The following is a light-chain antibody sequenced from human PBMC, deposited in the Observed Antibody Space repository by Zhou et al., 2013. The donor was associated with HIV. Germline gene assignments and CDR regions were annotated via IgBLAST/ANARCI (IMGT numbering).Light chain of an antibody. Sequence: IVMTQSPATLSLSPGETATLSCRASQTLDTNLAWYQQQPGQAPRLLIYGASTRATGIPARFSGSGSGTDFTLTISRLEPEDFAVYYCQQYGSSPWTFGHGTKVEIK. CDR1: QTLDTN. J-gene: IGKJ1*01. V-gene: IGKV3-15*01. CDR3: QQYGSSPWT. CDR2: GAS.